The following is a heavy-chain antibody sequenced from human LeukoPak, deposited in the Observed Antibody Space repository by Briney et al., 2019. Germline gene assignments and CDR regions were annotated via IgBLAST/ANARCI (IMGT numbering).Heavy chain of an antibody. V-gene: IGHV1-2*02. D-gene: IGHD7-27*01. CDR2: ISPNSGGT. CDR1: GYTFTDYY. Sequence: ASVKVSCKASGYTFTDYYIHWVRQAPGQGLEYMGWISPNSGGTNYAQMFQGRVTMTSDTSINTAFMELRSLRSDDTAVVYCARDSTGGYPDYWGQGTLVTVSA. J-gene: IGHJ4*02. CDR3: ARDSTGGYPDY.